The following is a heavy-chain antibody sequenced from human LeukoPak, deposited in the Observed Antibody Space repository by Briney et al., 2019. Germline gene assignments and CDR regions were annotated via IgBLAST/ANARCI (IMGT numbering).Heavy chain of an antibody. CDR2: INSDVNFT. Sequence: GGSLRLSCAASGFTFRTFWMHWVRQAPGKGLVWVSRINSDVNFTNYADSVKGRFSTSRDNAKNTLYLRMNSLRGEDTAIYYCATSGRYAEDAFDIRGQGTMVTVSS. D-gene: IGHD3-16*01. V-gene: IGHV3-74*01. CDR1: GFTFRTFW. J-gene: IGHJ3*02. CDR3: ATSGRYAEDAFDI.